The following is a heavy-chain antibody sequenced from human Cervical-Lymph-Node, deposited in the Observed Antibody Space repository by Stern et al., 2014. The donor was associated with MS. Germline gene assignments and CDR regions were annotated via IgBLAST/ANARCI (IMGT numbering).Heavy chain of an antibody. J-gene: IGHJ4*02. Sequence: EVQLVESGGGFVPPGESLRLSCVASGFTFSSFWLTWVRQAPGKVLEWVVNINQDGSERNYVGSVEGRFTISRDNAKNSLYLQMSSLRAEDTAVYYCARGRRAADWGQGTLVTVSP. D-gene: IGHD2-15*01. CDR3: ARGRRAAD. CDR2: INQDGSER. CDR1: GFTFSSFW. V-gene: IGHV3-7*01.